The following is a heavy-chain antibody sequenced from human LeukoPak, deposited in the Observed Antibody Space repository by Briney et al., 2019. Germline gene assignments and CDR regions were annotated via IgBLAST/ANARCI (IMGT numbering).Heavy chain of an antibody. Sequence: GASVKVSCKASGYIFTDYYMHWVRQAPGQELGWMGRINPNSGGTNYAQKLQGRVTMTTDTSTSTAYMELRSLRSDDTAVYYCARGSWYGDWFDPWGQGTLVTVSS. CDR2: INPNSGGT. V-gene: IGHV1/OR15-1*04. CDR1: GYIFTDYY. J-gene: IGHJ5*02. D-gene: IGHD6-13*01. CDR3: ARGSWYGDWFDP.